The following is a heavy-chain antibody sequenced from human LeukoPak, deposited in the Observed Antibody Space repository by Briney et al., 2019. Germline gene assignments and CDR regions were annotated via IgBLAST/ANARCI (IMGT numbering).Heavy chain of an antibody. CDR3: ARKPIVNSAWYYFDY. V-gene: IGHV4-39*07. Sequence: SETLSLTCTVSGGSVNSGTYYWSWIRQPPGKGLEWIGNIYSSGSAYYNPSLKSRVTMSVDTSKNQFSLKLSSVTAADTAVYYCARKPIVNSAWYYFDYWGQGTLVTVSS. CDR2: IYSSGSA. J-gene: IGHJ4*02. D-gene: IGHD3-22*01. CDR1: GGSVNSGTYY.